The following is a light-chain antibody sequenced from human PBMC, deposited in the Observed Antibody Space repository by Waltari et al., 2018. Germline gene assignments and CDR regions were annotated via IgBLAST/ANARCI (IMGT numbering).Light chain of an antibody. CDR2: AAS. J-gene: IGKJ2*01. V-gene: IGKV1-6*01. CDR3: LQDYTFPYT. CDR1: QGIRND. Sequence: ASQMTQSPSSLSASVGDRVPITCRASQGIRNDLGWYQQKPGKAPKLLIYAASSLQSGVPSKFSGSGSGTDFTLTISCLQPEDFATYYCLQDYTFPYTFGQGTKLEIK.